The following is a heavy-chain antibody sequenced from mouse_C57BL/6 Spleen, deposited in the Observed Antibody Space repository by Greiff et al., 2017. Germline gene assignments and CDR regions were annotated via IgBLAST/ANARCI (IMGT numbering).Heavy chain of an antibody. Sequence: QVQLQQPGAELVKPGASVKLSCKASGYTFTSYWMQWVKQRPGQGLEWIGEIDPSDSYTNYNQKVKGKATLTVDTSSSTAYMQLSSLTSEDSAVYYCASLYYYTWFAYWGQGTLVTVSA. J-gene: IGHJ3*01. CDR1: GYTFTSYW. CDR2: IDPSDSYT. D-gene: IGHD2-4*01. CDR3: ASLYYYTWFAY. V-gene: IGHV1-50*01.